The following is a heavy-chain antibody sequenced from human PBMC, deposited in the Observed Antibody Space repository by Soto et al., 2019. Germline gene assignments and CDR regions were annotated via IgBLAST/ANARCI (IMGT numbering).Heavy chain of an antibody. CDR3: ARRSLYYYGSGSDDAFDI. V-gene: IGHV1-2*04. CDR1: GYTSTGYY. J-gene: IGHJ3*02. Sequence: ASVKVSCKASGYTSTGYYMHWVRQAPGQGLEWMGWINPNSGGTNYAQKFQGWVTMTRDTSISTAYMELSRLRSDDTAVYYCARRSLYYYGSGSDDAFDIWGQGTMVTVSS. CDR2: INPNSGGT. D-gene: IGHD3-10*01.